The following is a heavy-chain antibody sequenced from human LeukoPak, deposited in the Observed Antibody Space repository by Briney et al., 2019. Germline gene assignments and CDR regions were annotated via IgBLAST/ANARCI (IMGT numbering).Heavy chain of an antibody. V-gene: IGHV3-7*01. CDR3: ARTGRLFDY. CDR2: INEDGSEG. CDR1: GLTFSRYA. D-gene: IGHD2-8*02. Sequence: PGGSLRLSCAVSGLTFSRYAMSWVRQAPGKGLEWVANINEDGSEGHYVDSVKGRFTISRDNANNSLYLQMNSLRAEDAALYYCARTGRLFDYWGQGTLVTVSS. J-gene: IGHJ4*02.